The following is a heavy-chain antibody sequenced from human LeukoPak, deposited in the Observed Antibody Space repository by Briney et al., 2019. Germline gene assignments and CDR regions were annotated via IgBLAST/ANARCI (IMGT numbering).Heavy chain of an antibody. CDR2: ISCSGGST. V-gene: IGHV3-23*01. J-gene: IGHJ4*02. CDR1: GFTFSSYA. D-gene: IGHD3-22*01. Sequence: GGSLRLSCAASGFTFSSYAMSWVRQAPGKGLEWVSAISCSGGSTYYADSVKGRFTISRDNSKNTLYLQMNSLRAEDTAVYYCAKSGYRDSSGYYYPLCPDYWGQGTLVTVSS. CDR3: AKSGYRDSSGYYYPLCPDY.